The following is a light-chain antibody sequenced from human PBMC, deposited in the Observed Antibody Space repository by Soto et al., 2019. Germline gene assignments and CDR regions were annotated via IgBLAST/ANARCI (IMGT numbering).Light chain of an antibody. J-gene: IGLJ3*02. V-gene: IGLV2-14*01. Sequence: QSALTQPASVSGSPGQSVTISCTGTNSDVGGYNDVSWYQEHPGKAPKLMIYEVSNRPSGVSNRFSGSKSGNTASLTISGLQAEDEADYYCSSYTSSSTRVFGGGTKLTVL. CDR3: SSYTSSSTRV. CDR2: EVS. CDR1: NSDVGGYND.